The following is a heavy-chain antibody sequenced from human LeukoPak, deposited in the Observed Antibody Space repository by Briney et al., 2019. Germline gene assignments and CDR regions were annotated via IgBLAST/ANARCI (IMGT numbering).Heavy chain of an antibody. CDR1: GFTVSNNY. V-gene: IGHV3-53*01. CDR2: IYSSGST. CDR3: ATLAGASAAHFDY. D-gene: IGHD6-13*01. J-gene: IGHJ4*02. Sequence: GGSLRLSCAASGFTVSNNYMSWVRQAPGKGLEWVSIIYSSGSTYYADSVKGRFIISRDTSKNTLYLQMNSLRAEDTAMYYCATLAGASAAHFDYWGQGTLVTVSS.